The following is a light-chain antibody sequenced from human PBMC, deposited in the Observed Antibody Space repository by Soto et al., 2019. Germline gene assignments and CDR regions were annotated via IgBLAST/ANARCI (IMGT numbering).Light chain of an antibody. CDR1: QSVTTY. Sequence: DIQMTQSPSSLSASVGDRVTITCRASQSVTTYLHWYQQKAGEAPKLLIYAISNLQSGVSSRFSGSGSGTDFSLTITTLQPEDFATYYCRQGYSTPWTFDQGTKVDIK. CDR3: RQGYSTPWT. CDR2: AIS. V-gene: IGKV1-39*01. J-gene: IGKJ1*01.